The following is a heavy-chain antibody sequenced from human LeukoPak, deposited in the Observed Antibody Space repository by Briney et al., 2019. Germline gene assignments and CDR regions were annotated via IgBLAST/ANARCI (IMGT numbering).Heavy chain of an antibody. CDR1: GGSLTGYF. J-gene: IGHJ4*02. D-gene: IGHD4-11*01. V-gene: IGHV4-59*08. CDR2: VFYSGNT. CDR3: APSSTVPTLFAY. Sequence: SETLSLTCTVSGGSLTGYFWNWIRQPPGKGLEWLGYVFYSGNTRYNPSLESRVTTSADTSKNQFSLRLTSVTAADTAVYYCAPSSTVPTLFAYWGQGTLVTVSS.